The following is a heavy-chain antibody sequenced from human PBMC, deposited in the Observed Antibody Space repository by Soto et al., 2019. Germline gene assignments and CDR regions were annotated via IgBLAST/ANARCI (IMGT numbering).Heavy chain of an antibody. J-gene: IGHJ1*01. V-gene: IGHV3-30-3*01. CDR3: AREAEQQLAHFQH. Sequence: QVQLVESGGGVVQPGRSVRLSCAASGFTFSSYAMHWVRQAPGKGLEWVAVISYDGSNKYYADSVKGRFTISRDNSKNTLYLQMNSLRAEDTAVYYCAREAEQQLAHFQHWGQGTLVTVSS. CDR2: ISYDGSNK. D-gene: IGHD6-13*01. CDR1: GFTFSSYA.